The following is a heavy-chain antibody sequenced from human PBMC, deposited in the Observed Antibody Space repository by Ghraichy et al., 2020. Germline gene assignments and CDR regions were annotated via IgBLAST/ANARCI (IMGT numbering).Heavy chain of an antibody. J-gene: IGHJ4*02. CDR3: ARATYTRIGELLGYFDY. CDR2: VSGSGFFK. Sequence: GGSLRLSCAASGFSFSSHSMNWVRQAPGKGLEWLSSVSGSGFFKFNAESVKGRFTISRDNGRNSLYLQMSSLGAEDTAVYYCARATYTRIGELLGYFDYWGQGALVTVSS. V-gene: IGHV3-21*03. D-gene: IGHD3-10*01. CDR1: GFSFSSHS.